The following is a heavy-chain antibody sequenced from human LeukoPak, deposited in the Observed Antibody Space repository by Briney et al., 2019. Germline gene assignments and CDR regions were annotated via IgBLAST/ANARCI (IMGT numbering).Heavy chain of an antibody. CDR1: GGSSSGYY. CDR3: ARETYGHDY. Sequence: SETLSLTCAVYGGSSSGYYWSWIRQPPGKGLEWIGEINHSGSTNYNPSLKSRVTISVDTSKNQFSLKLSSVTAADTAVYYCARETYGHDYWGQGTLVTVSS. J-gene: IGHJ4*02. CDR2: INHSGST. D-gene: IGHD3-10*01. V-gene: IGHV4-34*01.